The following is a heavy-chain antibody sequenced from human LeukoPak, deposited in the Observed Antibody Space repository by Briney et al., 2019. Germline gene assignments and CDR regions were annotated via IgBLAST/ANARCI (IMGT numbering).Heavy chain of an antibody. V-gene: IGHV4-39*01. Sequence: SETLSLTCTVSGGSISSSSYYWGWIRQPPGKGLEWIGIIYYSGSTYYNPSLKSRLTISVDTSRNQFSLKLSSVTATDTAVYYCARRGYCSSTSCYEYWFDPWGQGTLVTVSS. J-gene: IGHJ5*02. D-gene: IGHD2-2*01. CDR2: IYYSGST. CDR1: GGSISSSSYY. CDR3: ARRGYCSSTSCYEYWFDP.